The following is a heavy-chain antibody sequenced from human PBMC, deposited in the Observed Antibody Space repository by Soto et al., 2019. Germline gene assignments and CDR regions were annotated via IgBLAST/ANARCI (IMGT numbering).Heavy chain of an antibody. V-gene: IGHV2-5*01. CDR2: IYWNDVK. Sequence: QITLKESGPTLVKPTQTLTLTCTFSGFSVSTSGVGVGWIRQPPGKALEWLALIYWNDVKYYSPSLKSRLTINKDTSKNQVVLTMNNMDPVDTGTYYCARRYDPYYFDYWGQGTLVTVSS. D-gene: IGHD1-1*01. CDR3: ARRYDPYYFDY. CDR1: GFSVSTSGVG. J-gene: IGHJ4*02.